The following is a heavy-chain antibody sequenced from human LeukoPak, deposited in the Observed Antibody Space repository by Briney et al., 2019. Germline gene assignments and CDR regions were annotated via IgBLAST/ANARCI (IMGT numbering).Heavy chain of an antibody. CDR1: GGSISSYY. V-gene: IGHV4-59*08. CDR2: IYYSRST. CDR3: ARVVYSSSWYLSNWFDP. D-gene: IGHD6-13*01. Sequence: SETLSLTCTVSGGSISSYYWSWIRQPPGKGLEWIGYIYYSRSTNYNPSLKSRVTISVDTSKNQFSLKLSSVTAADTAVYYCARVVYSSSWYLSNWFDPWGQGTLVTVSS. J-gene: IGHJ5*02.